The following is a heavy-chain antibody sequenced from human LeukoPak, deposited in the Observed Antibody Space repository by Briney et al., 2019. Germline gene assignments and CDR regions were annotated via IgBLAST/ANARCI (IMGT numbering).Heavy chain of an antibody. CDR1: GFTFSSYG. CDR3: AREVIAAASYGMDV. J-gene: IGHJ6*02. D-gene: IGHD6-13*01. V-gene: IGHV3-48*02. Sequence: GGSLRLSCAASGFTFSSYGMHWVRQAPGKGLEWVSYISSSSSTIYYADSVKGRFTISRDNAKNSLYLQMNSLRDEDTAVYYCAREVIAAASYGMDVWGQGTTVTVSS. CDR2: ISSSSSTI.